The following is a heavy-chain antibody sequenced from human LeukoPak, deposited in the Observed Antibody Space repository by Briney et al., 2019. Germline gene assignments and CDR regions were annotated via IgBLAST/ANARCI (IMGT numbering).Heavy chain of an antibody. CDR3: ASRYCSSTSCPHYYYYYMDV. Sequence: PGGSLRLSFAASGFTFSSYWMHWVRQAPGKGLVWVSRINSDGSSTSYADSVKGPFTISRDNAKNTLYLQMNSLRAEDTAVYYCASRYCSSTSCPHYYYYYMDVWGKGTTVTISS. D-gene: IGHD2-2*01. CDR1: GFTFSSYW. V-gene: IGHV3-74*01. CDR2: INSDGSST. J-gene: IGHJ6*03.